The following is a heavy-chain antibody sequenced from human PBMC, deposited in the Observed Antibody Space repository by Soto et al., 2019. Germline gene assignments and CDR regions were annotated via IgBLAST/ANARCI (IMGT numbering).Heavy chain of an antibody. J-gene: IGHJ4*02. V-gene: IGHV1-2*04. CDR2: INPNSGGT. D-gene: IGHD3-3*01. Sequence: GASVKVSCKASGYTFTGYYMHWVRQAPGQGLEWMGWINPNSGGTNYAQKFQGWVTMTRDTSISTAYMELSRLRSDDTAVYYCARAGYYDFWSGYYSLLFDYWGQGTLVTVSS. CDR1: GYTFTGYY. CDR3: ARAGYYDFWSGYYSLLFDY.